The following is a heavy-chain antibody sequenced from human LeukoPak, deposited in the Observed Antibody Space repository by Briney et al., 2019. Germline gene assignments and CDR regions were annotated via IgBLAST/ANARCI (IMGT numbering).Heavy chain of an antibody. D-gene: IGHD3-22*01. J-gene: IGHJ4*02. V-gene: IGHV4-59*01. Sequence: SETLSLTCTVSGGSISSYYWSWIRQPPGKGLEWIGYIYYSGSTNYNPSLKSRVTISVDTSKNQFFLKLSSVTAADTAVYYCARGSVVVSPFDYWGQGTLVTVSS. CDR3: ARGSVVVSPFDY. CDR1: GGSISSYY. CDR2: IYYSGST.